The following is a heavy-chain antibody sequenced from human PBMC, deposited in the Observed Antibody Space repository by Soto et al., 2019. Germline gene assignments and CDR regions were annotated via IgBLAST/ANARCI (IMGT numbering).Heavy chain of an antibody. CDR3: AKGNPSITIFGVVFDY. Sequence: PVRSLRLSCAASGFTFSSYGMHWVRQAPGKGLEWVAVISYDGSNKYYADSVKGRFTISRDNSKNTLYLQMNSLRAEDTAVYYCAKGNPSITIFGVVFDYWGQGTLVTVSS. V-gene: IGHV3-30*18. J-gene: IGHJ4*02. D-gene: IGHD3-3*01. CDR1: GFTFSSYG. CDR2: ISYDGSNK.